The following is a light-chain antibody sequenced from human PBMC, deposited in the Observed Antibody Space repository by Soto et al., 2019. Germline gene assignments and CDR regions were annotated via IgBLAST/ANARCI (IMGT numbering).Light chain of an antibody. CDR1: SSDVGDFNY. J-gene: IGLJ1*01. V-gene: IGLV2-14*01. CDR3: SSFSSSTTRV. Sequence: QSVLTQPASVTGSPGQSITISCTGTSSDVGDFNYVSWYQQHPGKAPKLMIYDVGNRPSGVSIRFSGSKSGSTASLTISGLQADDEADYYCSSFSSSTTRVFGTGTKLTVL. CDR2: DVG.